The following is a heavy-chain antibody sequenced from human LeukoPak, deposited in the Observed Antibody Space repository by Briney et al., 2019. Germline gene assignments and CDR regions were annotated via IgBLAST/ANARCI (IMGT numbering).Heavy chain of an antibody. Sequence: GRSLRLSCAASGFSFSTYAMNWVRQSPGKGLEWLSVISGSGGATYYADSVKGRFTISRDNSKNTLYLQMNSLTAEDTAIYYCAKDSCASTSCYWDYWGQGTLVTVSS. D-gene: IGHD2-2*01. J-gene: IGHJ4*02. CDR1: GFSFSTYA. V-gene: IGHV3-23*01. CDR2: ISGSGGAT. CDR3: AKDSCASTSCYWDY.